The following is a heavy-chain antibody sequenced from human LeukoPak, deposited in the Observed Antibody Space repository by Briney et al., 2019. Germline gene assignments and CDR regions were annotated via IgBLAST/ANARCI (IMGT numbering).Heavy chain of an antibody. CDR2: IIPNSGGT. V-gene: IGHV1-2*02. CDR3: ARWLAVGASDY. J-gene: IGHJ4*02. CDR1: GYTFTGYY. Sequence: ASVKVSCKASGYTFTGYYMHWVRQAPGQGLEWMGWIIPNSGGTNYAQKFQGRVTMTGDTSISTAYMELSRLRSDDTAVYYCARWLAVGASDYCGQGTLVTVSS. D-gene: IGHD6-19*01.